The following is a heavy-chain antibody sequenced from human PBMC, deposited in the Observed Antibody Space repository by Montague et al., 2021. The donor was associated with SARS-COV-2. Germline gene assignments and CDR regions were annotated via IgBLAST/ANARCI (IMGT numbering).Heavy chain of an antibody. Sequence: SLRLSCAASGFPFSSHAMHWVRQAPGKGLEWVAIISYDGSNKYYADSVKGRFTISRDNSKNTLYLQMNSLRAEDTAAYYCARDDGSGSYYVSFDYWGQGTLVTVSS. CDR2: ISYDGSNK. D-gene: IGHD3-10*01. V-gene: IGHV3-30*04. J-gene: IGHJ4*02. CDR1: GFPFSSHA. CDR3: ARDDGSGSYYVSFDY.